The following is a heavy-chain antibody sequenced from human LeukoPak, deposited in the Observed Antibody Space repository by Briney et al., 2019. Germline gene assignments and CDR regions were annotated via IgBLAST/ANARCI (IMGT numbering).Heavy chain of an antibody. CDR1: GFTFTSSA. CDR3: AADLRSGSYSYYYMDV. CDR2: IVVGSGNT. V-gene: IGHV1-58*02. Sequence: SVKVSCKASGFTFTSSAMQWVRQARGQRLEWIGWIVVGSGNTNYAQKFQERVTITRDMSTSTSYMQLSSLRSDDTAVYYCAADLRSGSYSYYYMDVWGKGATVTVSS. J-gene: IGHJ6*03. D-gene: IGHD1-26*01.